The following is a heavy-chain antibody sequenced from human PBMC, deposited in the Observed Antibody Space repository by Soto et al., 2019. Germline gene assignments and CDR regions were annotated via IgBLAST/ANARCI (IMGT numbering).Heavy chain of an antibody. CDR3: ARDPTTVTTV. Sequence: EVQLVESGGGLVQPGGSLRLSCAASGFTVSSNYMSWVRQAPGKGLEWVSVIYSGGSTYYADSVKGRFTISRDNSKNTLYLQMNILRAEDPAVYYCARDPTTVTTVWGQGTLVTVSS. CDR1: GFTVSSNY. J-gene: IGHJ4*02. CDR2: IYSGGST. V-gene: IGHV3-66*01. D-gene: IGHD4-17*01.